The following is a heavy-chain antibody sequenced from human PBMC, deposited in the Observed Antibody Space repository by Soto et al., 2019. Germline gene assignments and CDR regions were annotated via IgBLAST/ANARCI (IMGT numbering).Heavy chain of an antibody. Sequence: GASVKVSCKASGYTFTSYGISWVRQAPGQGLEWMGWISAYNGNTNYAQKLQGRVTMTTDTSTSTAYMELRSLRSDDTAVYYCARSRGGYIVVVPAATGYFDYWGQGTLVTVSS. D-gene: IGHD2-2*01. V-gene: IGHV1-18*01. CDR3: ARSRGGYIVVVPAATGYFDY. CDR2: ISAYNGNT. CDR1: GYTFTSYG. J-gene: IGHJ4*02.